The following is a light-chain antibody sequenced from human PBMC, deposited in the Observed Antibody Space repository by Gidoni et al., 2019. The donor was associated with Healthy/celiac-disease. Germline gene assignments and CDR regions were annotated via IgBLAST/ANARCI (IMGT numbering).Light chain of an antibody. CDR2: AAS. J-gene: IGKJ1*01. V-gene: IGKV1-8*01. CDR3: QQYYSYPLT. CDR1: QGISSY. Sequence: AIRMTQSPSSFSASTGDSVTITCRASQGISSYLAWYQQKPVKAPKLLIYAASTLQSGVPSRFRGSGSGTDFTLTISCLQSEDFATYYCQQYYSYPLTFGQGTKVEIK.